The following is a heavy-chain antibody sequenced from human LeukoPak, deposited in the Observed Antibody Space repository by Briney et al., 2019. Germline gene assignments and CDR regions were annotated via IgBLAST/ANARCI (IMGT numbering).Heavy chain of an antibody. D-gene: IGHD3-9*01. CDR2: ISGSGGST. CDR1: GFTFSSYA. Sequence: GGSLRLSCAASGFTFSSYAMSWVRQPPGKGPEWVSAISGSGGSTYYADSVKGRFTISRDNSKNTLYLQMNSLRAGDTAVYYCAKDRADYYDILTGYYPDWGQGTLVTVSS. V-gene: IGHV3-23*01. J-gene: IGHJ4*02. CDR3: AKDRADYYDILTGYYPD.